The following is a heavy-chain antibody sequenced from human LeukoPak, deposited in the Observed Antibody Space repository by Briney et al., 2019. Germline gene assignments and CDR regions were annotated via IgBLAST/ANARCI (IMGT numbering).Heavy chain of an antibody. D-gene: IGHD3-16*02. CDR1: GFTFSSYS. CDR3: ARDPYDYVWGSYRFRRLEADAFDI. V-gene: IGHV3-21*01. J-gene: IGHJ3*02. Sequence: PGGSLRLSCAASGFTFSSYSMNWVRQAPGKGLEWVSSISSSSSYIYYADSVKGRFTISRDNAKNSLYLQMNSLRAEDTAVYYCARDPYDYVWGSYRFRRLEADAFDIWGQGTMVTVSS. CDR2: ISSSSSYI.